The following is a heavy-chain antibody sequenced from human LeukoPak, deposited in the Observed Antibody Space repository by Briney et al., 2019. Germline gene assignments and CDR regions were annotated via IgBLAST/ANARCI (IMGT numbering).Heavy chain of an antibody. CDR1: GGSISSYY. V-gene: IGHV4-59*01. Sequence: SETLSLTCTVSGGSISSYYWSWIRQPPGKGLEWIGYINYSGSTNYNPSLKSRVTISVDTSKNQFSLKLSSVTAADTAVYYCARSDPPDYYGMDVWGKGTTVTVSS. J-gene: IGHJ6*04. CDR3: ARSDPPDYYGMDV. CDR2: INYSGST.